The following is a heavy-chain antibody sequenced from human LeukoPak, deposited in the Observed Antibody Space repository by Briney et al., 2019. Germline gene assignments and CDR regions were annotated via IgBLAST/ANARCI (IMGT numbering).Heavy chain of an antibody. Sequence: PSETLSLTCTVSGGSSSRYYWSWFRQPAEKGLEWIGRIYISGSTSYNPSLKSRVTMSVDTSKNQFSLKLSSVTAADTAVYYCARDAGGSYGIWGQGTVVTVSS. J-gene: IGHJ3*02. CDR1: GGSSSRYY. CDR2: IYISGST. D-gene: IGHD3-16*01. V-gene: IGHV4-4*07. CDR3: ARDAGGSYGI.